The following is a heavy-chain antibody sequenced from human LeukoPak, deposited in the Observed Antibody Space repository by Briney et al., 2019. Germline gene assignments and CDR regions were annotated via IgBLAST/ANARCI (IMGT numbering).Heavy chain of an antibody. CDR1: GFTFSSYE. CDR2: ISSSGSTI. Sequence: GGSLRLSCAASGFTFSSYEMNWVRQAPGKGLQWVSYISSSGSTIYYADSVKGRFTISRDNAQNSLYLQMNSLRAEDTAVYYCAREEQQLVPYYYYYMGVWGKGTTVTVSS. D-gene: IGHD6-13*01. V-gene: IGHV3-48*03. CDR3: AREEQQLVPYYYYYMGV. J-gene: IGHJ6*03.